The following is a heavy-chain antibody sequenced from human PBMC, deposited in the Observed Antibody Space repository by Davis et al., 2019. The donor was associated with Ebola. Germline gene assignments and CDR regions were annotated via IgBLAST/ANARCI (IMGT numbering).Heavy chain of an antibody. V-gene: IGHV1-69*04. D-gene: IGHD2-15*01. Sequence: SVKVSCKASGGTFSSYAISWVRQAPGQGLEWMGRIIPILGIANYAQKFQGRVTMTRNTSISTAYMELSSLRSEDTAVYYCATPSEMVAAPYYYYYGMDVWGQGTTVTVSS. CDR2: IIPILGIA. CDR3: ATPSEMVAAPYYYYYGMDV. CDR1: GGTFSSYA. J-gene: IGHJ6*02.